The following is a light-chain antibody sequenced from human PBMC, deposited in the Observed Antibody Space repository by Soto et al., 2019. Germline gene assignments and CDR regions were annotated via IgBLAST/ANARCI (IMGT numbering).Light chain of an antibody. CDR3: CSYAGSSTFV. J-gene: IGLJ1*01. CDR2: DVN. V-gene: IGLV2-23*02. CDR1: SSDIGSYNL. Sequence: QSVLTQPASVSGFPGQSITISCTGTSSDIGSYNLVSWFQQHPGKAPKVLIYDVNKRPSGVSNRFSGSKSGNTTSLTISGLQAGDEADYYCCSYAGSSTFVFGIGTKVTVL.